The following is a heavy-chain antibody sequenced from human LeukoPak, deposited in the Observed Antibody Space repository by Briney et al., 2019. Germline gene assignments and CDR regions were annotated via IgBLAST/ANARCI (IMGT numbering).Heavy chain of an antibody. D-gene: IGHD3-10*01. Sequence: GASVKVSCKASGYTFTAYYLHWVRQAPGQGLEWMGWINPNSGVPNYAQKFQGRVTLTRDTYISTAYMELSSLTSDETAVYYGARDYRGSGFYYNVGYFHHWGQGTLVSVST. CDR1: GYTFTAYY. V-gene: IGHV1-2*02. CDR3: ARDYRGSGFYYNVGYFHH. J-gene: IGHJ1*01. CDR2: INPNSGVP.